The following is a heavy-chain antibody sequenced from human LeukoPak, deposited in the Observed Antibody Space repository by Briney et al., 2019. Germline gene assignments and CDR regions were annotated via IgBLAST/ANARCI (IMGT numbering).Heavy chain of an antibody. CDR3: AKASPYSRGWTPVYYYYMDV. D-gene: IGHD6-19*01. CDR1: GFTFSSYG. J-gene: IGHJ6*03. Sequence: GGSLRLSCAASGFTFSSYGMHWVRQAPGKGLEWVAVIWYDGSNKYYADSVKGRFTISRDNSKNTLYLQMNSLRAEDTAVYYCAKASPYSRGWTPVYYYYMDVWAKGPRSPSP. CDR2: IWYDGSNK. V-gene: IGHV3-33*06.